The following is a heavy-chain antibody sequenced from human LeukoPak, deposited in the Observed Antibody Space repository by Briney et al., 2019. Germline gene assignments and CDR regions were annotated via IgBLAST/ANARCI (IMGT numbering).Heavy chain of an antibody. CDR2: ISGSGGST. D-gene: IGHD2-21*02. J-gene: IGHJ3*02. Sequence: GGSLRLPCAASGFTFSSYAMSWVRQAPGKGLEWVSAISGSGGSTYYADSVKGRFTISRDNAKNSLYLQMNSLRAEDTAVYYCARDLQCGGDCHYDAFDIWGQGTMVTVSS. V-gene: IGHV3-23*01. CDR3: ARDLQCGGDCHYDAFDI. CDR1: GFTFSSYA.